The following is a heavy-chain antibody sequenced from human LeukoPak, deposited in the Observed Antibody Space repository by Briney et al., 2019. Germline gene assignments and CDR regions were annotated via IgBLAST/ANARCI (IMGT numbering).Heavy chain of an antibody. CDR2: ISASDGTT. V-gene: IGHV1-18*01. D-gene: IGHD4-17*01. J-gene: IGHJ4*02. CDR3: ARCGAAVTTHFSH. Sequence: ASVKVSCKASGYSFSIYGITWARQAPGQGLEYLGWISASDGTTNYAQKVQDRVTMTTDTSTSTAYLELRSPRSEDTAVYYCARCGAAVTTHFSHWGQGTLVTVSS. CDR1: GYSFSIYG.